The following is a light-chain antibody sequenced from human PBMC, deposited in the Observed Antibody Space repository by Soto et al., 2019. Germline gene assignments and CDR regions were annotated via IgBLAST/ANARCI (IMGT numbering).Light chain of an antibody. CDR2: GAS. Sequence: EIVLTQSPGTLSLSPGERATLSCRASQTVRTNYLAWFQHKPGQALRLLIYGASSRATGIPDRFSGSGSGTDFTLTINRLEPEDFAVYFCQQYSDSPLTFGGGTKVEIK. V-gene: IGKV3-20*01. CDR1: QTVRTNY. J-gene: IGKJ4*01. CDR3: QQYSDSPLT.